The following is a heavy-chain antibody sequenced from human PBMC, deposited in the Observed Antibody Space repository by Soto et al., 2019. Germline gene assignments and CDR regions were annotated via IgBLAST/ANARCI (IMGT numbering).Heavy chain of an antibody. V-gene: IGHV3-15*01. D-gene: IGHD3-9*01. J-gene: IGHJ4*02. Sequence: GGSLRLSCAASGFTFSNAWMSWVRQSPGKGLEWVGRIKSKTDGGTTDYAAPVKGRFTISRDDSKNTLYLQMNSLKTEDTAVYYCTTDRSDYDIHYWGQGTLVTVSS. CDR3: TTDRSDYDIHY. CDR2: IKSKTDGGTT. CDR1: GFTFSNAW.